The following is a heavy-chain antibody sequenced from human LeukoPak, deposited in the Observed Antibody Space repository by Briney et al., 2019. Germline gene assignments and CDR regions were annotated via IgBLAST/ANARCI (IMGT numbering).Heavy chain of an antibody. V-gene: IGHV1-18*01. J-gene: IGHJ4*02. CDR1: GYTFTSYG. D-gene: IGHD3-22*01. CDR3: ARDPYYFDTSGYYHLNYYFNY. Sequence: ASVKVSCKASGYTFTSYGINWVRQAPGQGLAWMGWISAYNGNTNYAQKFQGRLTMTTDTSTATAYMELRTLKVDDTAVYFCARDPYYFDTSGYYHLNYYFNYWGQGTLVTVSS. CDR2: ISAYNGNT.